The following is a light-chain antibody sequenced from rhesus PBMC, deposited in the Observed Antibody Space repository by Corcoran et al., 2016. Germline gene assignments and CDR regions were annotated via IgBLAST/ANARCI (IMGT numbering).Light chain of an antibody. CDR3: QQYNDLLRT. J-gene: IGKJ1*01. V-gene: IGKV3-40*03. Sequence: EIVMTQSPATLSLSPGETATLSCRASESVGSYLAWYQQKPGQAPKLLVHSAYFRATGIPDRFSGRGARTEVTLTISSLEPEDVGVYHCQQYNDLLRTFGQGTKVEIK. CDR1: ESVGSY. CDR2: SAY.